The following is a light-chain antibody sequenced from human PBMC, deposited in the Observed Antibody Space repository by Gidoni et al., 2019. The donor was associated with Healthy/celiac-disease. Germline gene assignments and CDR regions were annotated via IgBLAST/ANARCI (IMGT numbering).Light chain of an antibody. CDR2: GAS. Sequence: EIVLTQSPATLSLSPGERATLSCRASQSVSSSYLAWYQQKPGQAPRLLIYGASSRATGIPDRFSGSGSGTDFTLTISRLEPEDFEVYYCQQYGRTFGQGTKVEIK. J-gene: IGKJ1*01. V-gene: IGKV3-20*01. CDR3: QQYGRT. CDR1: QSVSSSY.